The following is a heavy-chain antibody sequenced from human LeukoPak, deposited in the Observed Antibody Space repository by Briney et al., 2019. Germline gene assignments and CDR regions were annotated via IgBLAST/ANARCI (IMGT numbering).Heavy chain of an antibody. J-gene: IGHJ4*02. Sequence: WASVKVSCKASGYTFTSYGISWVRQDPGQGLEWMGWISAYNGNTNYAQKLQGRVTMTTDTSTSTAYMELRSLRSDDTAVYYCARTPVFWTFDYWGQGTLVTVSS. D-gene: IGHD1-1*01. CDR2: ISAYNGNT. CDR1: GYTFTSYG. V-gene: IGHV1-18*01. CDR3: ARTPVFWTFDY.